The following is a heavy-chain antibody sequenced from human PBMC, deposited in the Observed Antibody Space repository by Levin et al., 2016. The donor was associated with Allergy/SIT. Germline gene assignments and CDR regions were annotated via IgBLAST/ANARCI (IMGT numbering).Heavy chain of an antibody. D-gene: IGHD5-12*01. CDR2: IYYSGST. V-gene: IGHV4-59*13. CDR1: GGSISSYY. J-gene: IGHJ2*01. Sequence: SETLSLTCTVSGGSISSYYWSWIRQPPGKGLEWIGYIYYSGSTNYNPSLKSRVTISVDTSKNQFSLKLSSVTAADTAVYYCARDGYSGSYWYFDLWGRGTLVTVSS. CDR3: ARDGYSGSYWYFDL.